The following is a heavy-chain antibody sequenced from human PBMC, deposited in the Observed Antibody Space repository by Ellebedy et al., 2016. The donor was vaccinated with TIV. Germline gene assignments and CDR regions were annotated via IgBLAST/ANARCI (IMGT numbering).Heavy chain of an antibody. V-gene: IGHV3-33*01. CDR2: IWNDGSNE. CDR1: GFTFSFYG. CDR3: ARSTRIGTTGAYFDN. Sequence: GGSLRLXXAASGFTFSFYGMHWVRQAPGEGLEWVAVIWNDGSNEYYADSVKGRFIISRDNSKNTLYLQMNSLRVEDTAVYYCARSTRIGTTGAYFDNWGQGTLVTVSS. J-gene: IGHJ4*02. D-gene: IGHD1-1*01.